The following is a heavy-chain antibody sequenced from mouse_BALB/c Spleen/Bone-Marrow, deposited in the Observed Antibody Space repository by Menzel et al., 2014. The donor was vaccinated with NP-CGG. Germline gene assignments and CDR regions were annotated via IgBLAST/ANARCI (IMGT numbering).Heavy chain of an antibody. J-gene: IGHJ2*01. D-gene: IGHD4-1*01. CDR2: FSSGVNYP. CDR1: GFPFSSYA. V-gene: IGHV5-9*02. CDR3: ARQGTGTGYFDY. Sequence: EVKLQESGGGLVKPGGSLSLSCAPSGFPFSSYAMSWARQTPEKRRDWVATFSSGVNYPYFPASVKGRFTLSRDNGRNTLYLQMNSLRSEDTAFYYCARQGTGTGYFDYWGQGTTLTVSS.